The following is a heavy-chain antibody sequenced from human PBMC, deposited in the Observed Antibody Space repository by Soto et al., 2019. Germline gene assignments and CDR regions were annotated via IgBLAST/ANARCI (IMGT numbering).Heavy chain of an antibody. V-gene: IGHV3-74*01. CDR2: INGDGSST. D-gene: IGHD1-7*01. Sequence: EVQLVESGGGLVQPGGSLRLSCAASGFTFSSHWMHWVRQAPGNGLVWVSRINGDGSSTSYADSVKGRFTISRDNAKNMLYLQVNSLRADDTAVYYCAGSPGLSRISGTTLGAWGQGTLVTVSS. CDR1: GFTFSSHW. J-gene: IGHJ5*01. CDR3: AGSPGLSRISGTTLGA.